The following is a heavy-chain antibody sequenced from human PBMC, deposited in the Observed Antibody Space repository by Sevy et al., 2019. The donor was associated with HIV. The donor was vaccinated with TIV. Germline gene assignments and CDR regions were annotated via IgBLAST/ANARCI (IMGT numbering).Heavy chain of an antibody. CDR3: SRSGLLWFGDPSPFDS. J-gene: IGHJ4*02. D-gene: IGHD3-10*01. V-gene: IGHV3-49*03. Sequence: GGSLRLSCTASGFRFGDYAMSWFRQAPGKGLEWIGFIRRKAYGGTTDYAGSEKGRFTISRDDFKSIAYLQMNNLKTEDTAMYYCSRSGLLWFGDPSPFDSWGQGTLVTVSS. CDR1: GFRFGDYA. CDR2: IRRKAYGGTT.